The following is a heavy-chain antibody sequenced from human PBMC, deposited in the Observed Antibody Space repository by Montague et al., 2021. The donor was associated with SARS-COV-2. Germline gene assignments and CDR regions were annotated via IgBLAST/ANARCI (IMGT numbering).Heavy chain of an antibody. V-gene: IGHV4-39*07. CDR2: IHNSGT. Sequence: SETLSLTCTVSGGSISDSNYLCGWIRQPGGKRLEWVGDIHNSGTXXNPXXXSRVTISRDLSENQFSLRLRSVTAADTALYYCARSLIAASGTDSNFDSWGQGTLVAVSS. CDR1: GGSISDSNYL. D-gene: IGHD6-13*01. J-gene: IGHJ4*02. CDR3: ARSLIAASGTDSNFDS.